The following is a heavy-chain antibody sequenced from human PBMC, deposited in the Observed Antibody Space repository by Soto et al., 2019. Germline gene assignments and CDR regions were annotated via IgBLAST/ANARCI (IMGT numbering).Heavy chain of an antibody. CDR2: IYYSGST. CDR3: ARSLLWFGELSYYFDY. CDR1: GGSISSGDYY. Sequence: SETLSLTCTVSGGSISSGDYYWSWIRQPPGKGLEWIGYIYYSGSTYYNPSLKSRVTISVDTSKNQFSLKLSSVTAADTAVYYCARSLLWFGELSYYFDYWGQGTLVTVSS. J-gene: IGHJ4*02. D-gene: IGHD3-10*01. V-gene: IGHV4-30-4*01.